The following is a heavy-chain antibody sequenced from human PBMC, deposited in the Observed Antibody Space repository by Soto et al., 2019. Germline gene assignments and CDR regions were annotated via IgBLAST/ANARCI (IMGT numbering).Heavy chain of an antibody. Sequence: SETLSLTCTVSGGSISSGGYYWSWIRQHPGKGLEWIGYIYYSGSTYYNPSLKSRVTISVDTSKNQFSLKLSSVTAADTAVYYCARGTMIVVVPSKENGMEVWGQGTTVTVS. J-gene: IGHJ6*02. CDR3: ARGTMIVVVPSKENGMEV. CDR2: IYYSGST. V-gene: IGHV4-31*03. D-gene: IGHD3-22*01. CDR1: GGSISSGGYY.